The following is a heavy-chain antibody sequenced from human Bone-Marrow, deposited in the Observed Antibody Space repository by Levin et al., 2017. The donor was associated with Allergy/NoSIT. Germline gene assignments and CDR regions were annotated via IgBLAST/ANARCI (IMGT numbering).Heavy chain of an antibody. J-gene: IGHJ3*02. CDR3: ARGYGVVVAATTAKLAGAFDI. CDR1: GFTFSSYG. V-gene: IGHV3-33*01. CDR2: IWYDGSNK. Sequence: PGGSLRLSCAASGFTFSSYGMHWVRQAPGKGLEWVAVIWYDGSNKYYADSVKGRFTISRDNSKNTLYLQMNSLRAEDTAVYYCARGYGVVVAATTAKLAGAFDIWGQGTMVTVSS. D-gene: IGHD2-15*01.